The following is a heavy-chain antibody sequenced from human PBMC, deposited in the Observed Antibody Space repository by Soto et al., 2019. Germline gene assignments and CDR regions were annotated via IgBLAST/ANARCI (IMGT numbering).Heavy chain of an antibody. CDR2: ISYDEIDK. CDR1: GFTFSNYT. D-gene: IGHD3-10*01. J-gene: IGHJ4*02. Sequence: LRLSCAAAGFTFSNYTMHLVRQAPGKGLEWVTLISYDEIDKYYADAVKGRFTISRDNSKNTLFLQMDSLRAEDTAVYYCAGRSGSSDYWGQGTLVTVSS. CDR3: AGRSGSSDY. V-gene: IGHV3-30*04.